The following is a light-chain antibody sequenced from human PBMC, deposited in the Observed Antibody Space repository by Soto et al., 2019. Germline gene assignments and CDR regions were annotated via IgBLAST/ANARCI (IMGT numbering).Light chain of an antibody. CDR1: QSVSSY. J-gene: IGKJ2*01. CDR3: QQRSSWPYT. V-gene: IGKV3-11*01. Sequence: EIVLTQSPATLSSSPGERATLSCRASQSVSSYLAWYQQKPGQAPRLLIYDASNRATGIPARFSGSGSGTDFTLTISSLEPEDFAVYYCQQRSSWPYTFGQGTKLEIK. CDR2: DAS.